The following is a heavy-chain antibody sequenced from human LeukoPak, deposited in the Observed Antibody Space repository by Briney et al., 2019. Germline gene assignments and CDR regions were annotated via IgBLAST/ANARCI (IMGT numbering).Heavy chain of an antibody. J-gene: IGHJ4*02. CDR3: ARGLGGNSYDY. CDR1: GGSISSYY. Sequence: SETLSLTCTVSGGSISSYYWSWIRQPAGKGLEWIGEINHSGSTNYNPSLKSRVTISVDTSKNQFSLKLSSVTAADTAVYYCARGLGGNSYDYWGQGTLVTVSS. D-gene: IGHD2-15*01. CDR2: INHSGST. V-gene: IGHV4-34*01.